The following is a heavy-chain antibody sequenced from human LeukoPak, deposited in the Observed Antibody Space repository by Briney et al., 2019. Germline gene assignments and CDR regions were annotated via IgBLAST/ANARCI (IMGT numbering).Heavy chain of an antibody. CDR3: ARVPSISNWGFGYYYGMDV. Sequence: GSVKVSCKASGYTFTSYDINWVRQATGQGLEWMGWMNPNSGNTGYAQKFQGRVTMTRNTSISTAYMELSSLRSEDTAVYYCARVPSISNWGFGYYYGMDVWGQGTTVTVSS. CDR1: GYTFTSYD. V-gene: IGHV1-8*01. CDR2: MNPNSGNT. J-gene: IGHJ6*02. D-gene: IGHD7-27*01.